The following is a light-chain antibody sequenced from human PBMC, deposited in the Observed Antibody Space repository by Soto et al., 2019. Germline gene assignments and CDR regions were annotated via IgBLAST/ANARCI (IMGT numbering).Light chain of an antibody. CDR3: QQYENYWT. CDR2: DAS. Sequence: DIQMTQSPYTLSATAGDRVTITCRASQSLSSWLAWYQHKPGKAPKLLIYDASNLDSGVPSRFSGSGSGTEFSLTISNLQPDDCATYYCQQYENYWTFGQGTKADI. CDR1: QSLSSW. V-gene: IGKV1-5*01. J-gene: IGKJ1*01.